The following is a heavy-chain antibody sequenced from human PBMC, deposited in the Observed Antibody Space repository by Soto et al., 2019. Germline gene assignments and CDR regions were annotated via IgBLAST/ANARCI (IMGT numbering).Heavy chain of an antibody. V-gene: IGHV3-33*01. CDR3: ARDDSEVVTAIFDY. CDR2: IWFDGSNS. J-gene: IGHJ4*02. CDR1: GFTFSSFG. Sequence: PGGSLRLSCAASGFTFSSFGMHWVRQAPGKGLEWVAIIWFDGSNSYYADSVKGRFTISRDNSKNTLYLQMNSLRAEDTALYYCARDDSEVVTAIFDYWGQGTLVTVS. D-gene: IGHD2-21*02.